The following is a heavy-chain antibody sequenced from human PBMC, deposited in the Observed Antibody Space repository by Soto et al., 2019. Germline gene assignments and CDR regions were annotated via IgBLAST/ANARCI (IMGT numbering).Heavy chain of an antibody. V-gene: IGHV3-33*01. CDR3: ARSAVIPAAMGHDAFDI. CDR2: IWYDGSNK. D-gene: IGHD2-2*01. J-gene: IGHJ3*02. CDR1: GFTFSSYG. Sequence: QVQLVESGGGVVQPGRSLRLSCAASGFTFSSYGMHWVRQAPGKGLEWVAVIWYDGSNKYYADYVKGRFTISRDNSKNTLYLQMNSLRAEDTAVYYCARSAVIPAAMGHDAFDIWGQGTMVTVSS.